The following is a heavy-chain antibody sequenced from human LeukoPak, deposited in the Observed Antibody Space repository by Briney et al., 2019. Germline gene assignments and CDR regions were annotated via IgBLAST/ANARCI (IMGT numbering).Heavy chain of an antibody. Sequence: GGSLRLSCVASGFTFSSYAMNWVRQAPGKGLEWVSSINGSSDRTYYADSVKGRFTISRDYSKNTLYLQMNSLRAEDTAVYYCAKPARTDYADYWGQGTLVTVSS. J-gene: IGHJ4*02. CDR2: INGSSDRT. CDR1: GFTFSSYA. CDR3: AKPARTDYADY. V-gene: IGHV3-23*01. D-gene: IGHD1-14*01.